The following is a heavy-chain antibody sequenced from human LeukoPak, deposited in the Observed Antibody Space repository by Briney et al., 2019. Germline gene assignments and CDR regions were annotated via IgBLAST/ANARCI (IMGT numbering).Heavy chain of an antibody. CDR3: ARDGRYYYAFDI. D-gene: IGHD1-26*01. J-gene: IGHJ3*02. CDR2: IYYTGST. V-gene: IGHV4-59*12. CDR1: GGSISNYY. Sequence: SETLSLTCTVSGGSISNYYWNWIRQPPGKGLEWIGYIYYTGSTNYNPSLKSRVTMSVDTSKNQFSLKLSSVTAADTAVYYCARDGRYYYAFDIWGQGTMVTVSS.